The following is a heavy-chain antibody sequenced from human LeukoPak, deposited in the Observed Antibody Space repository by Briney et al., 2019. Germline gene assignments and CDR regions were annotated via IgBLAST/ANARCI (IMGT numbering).Heavy chain of an antibody. CDR3: ARDPAYGALDY. CDR1: GLTFSNIW. D-gene: IGHD4-17*01. J-gene: IGHJ4*02. V-gene: IGHV3-7*01. CDR2: INGDGSVK. Sequence: GGSLRLSCAASGLTFSNIWMTWVRQFPGKELEWVANINGDGSVKNHVDSVKGRFTISRDNARNSLYLQMNSLRAEDTAIYYCARDPAYGALDYWGPGTLVTVSS.